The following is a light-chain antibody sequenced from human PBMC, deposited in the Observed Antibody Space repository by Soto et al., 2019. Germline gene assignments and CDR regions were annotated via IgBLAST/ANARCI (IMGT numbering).Light chain of an antibody. Sequence: QSALTQPASVSGSPGQSITLYCTGTSSDVGNYDLVSWYQQHPDKAPKLIIYDVTQRPSGVSNRFSGSKFANSASLTISGLQAEDEATYFCCSFAGVVNYVIFGGGTKLTVL. CDR2: DVT. V-gene: IGLV2-23*02. J-gene: IGLJ2*01. CDR1: SSDVGNYDL. CDR3: CSFAGVVNYVI.